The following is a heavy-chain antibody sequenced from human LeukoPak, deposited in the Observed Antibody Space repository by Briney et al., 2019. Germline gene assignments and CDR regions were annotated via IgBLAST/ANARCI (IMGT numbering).Heavy chain of an antibody. V-gene: IGHV3-9*01. CDR3: ARSSGLVPNYYYYGMDV. D-gene: IGHD3-10*01. CDR1: GFTFDDYA. J-gene: IGHJ6*02. CDR2: ISWNSGSI. Sequence: GGSLRLSCAASGFTFDDYAMHWVRQAPGKGLEWVSGISWNSGSIGYADSVKGRFTISRDNAKNSLYLQMNSLRAEDTAVYYCARSSGLVPNYYYYGMDVWGQGTTVTVSS.